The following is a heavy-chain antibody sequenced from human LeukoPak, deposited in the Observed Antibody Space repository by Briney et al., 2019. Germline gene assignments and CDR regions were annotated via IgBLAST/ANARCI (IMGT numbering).Heavy chain of an antibody. CDR2: INPKTGGT. J-gene: IGHJ5*02. D-gene: IGHD4-17*01. CDR3: TRAFEYGWFDP. Sequence: SVKVSCKASGYTFSDYFMHWVRQAPGQGLEWMGWINPKTGGTTYAQKFQGRVTMTRDMSITTAYMDLSRLRSDDTAVYYCTRAFEYGWFDPWGQGTLVTVSS. V-gene: IGHV1-2*02. CDR1: GYTFSDYF.